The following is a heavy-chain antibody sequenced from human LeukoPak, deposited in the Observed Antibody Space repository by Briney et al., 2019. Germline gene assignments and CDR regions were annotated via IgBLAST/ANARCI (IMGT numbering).Heavy chain of an antibody. CDR1: GFTFTIYA. CDR2: ISDSGDRT. CDR3: AKSGSVPPDY. D-gene: IGHD2-2*01. V-gene: IGHV3-23*01. Sequence: PGGSLRLSCAASGFTFTIYAMSWVRQSPGKGLEWVSSISDSGDRTYYADSVKGRFTISRDNSGNTLYLQVNSLRAEDTAVYYCAKSGSVPPDYWGQGTLVTVSS. J-gene: IGHJ4*02.